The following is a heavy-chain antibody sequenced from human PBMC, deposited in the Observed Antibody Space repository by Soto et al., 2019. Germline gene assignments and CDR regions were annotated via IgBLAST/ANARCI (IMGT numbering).Heavy chain of an antibody. Sequence: PSETLSLTYAVYGGSFSGYYWSWIRQPPGKGLEWIGEINHSGSTNYNPSLKSRVTISVDTSKNQFSLKLSSVTAADTAVYYCARGKGSKDFWSGFLIWFDPWGQGTLVTVSS. CDR3: ARGKGSKDFWSGFLIWFDP. V-gene: IGHV4-34*01. CDR1: GGSFSGYY. CDR2: INHSGST. D-gene: IGHD3-3*01. J-gene: IGHJ5*02.